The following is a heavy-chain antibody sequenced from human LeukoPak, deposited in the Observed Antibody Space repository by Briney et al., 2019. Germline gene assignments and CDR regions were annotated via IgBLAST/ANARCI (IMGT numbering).Heavy chain of an antibody. V-gene: IGHV1-2*02. Sequence: ASVKVSCKASGYTFTGYYMHWVRRAPGQGLEWMGWINPNSGGTNYAQKFQGRVTMTRDTSISTAYMELSRLRSDDTAVYYCARVSLVLRSGFDYWGQGTLVTVSS. J-gene: IGHJ4*02. CDR2: INPNSGGT. D-gene: IGHD2-15*01. CDR3: ARVSLVLRSGFDY. CDR1: GYTFTGYY.